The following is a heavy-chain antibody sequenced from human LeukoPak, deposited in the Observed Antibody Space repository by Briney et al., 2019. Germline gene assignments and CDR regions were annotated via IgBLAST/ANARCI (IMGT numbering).Heavy chain of an antibody. CDR1: GYTFINYG. J-gene: IGHJ4*02. CDR2: ISAYNSAYNGNT. D-gene: IGHD3-10*01. V-gene: IGHV1-18*01. Sequence: ASVKVSCKASGYTFINYGITWVRQAPGQGLEWMGGISAYNSAYNGNTHYAQKLQGRVTMTTDTSTNTGYMELRSLRSDDTAVYYCAGEYGSGSYTGIDYWGQGTLVTVSS. CDR3: AGEYGSGSYTGIDY.